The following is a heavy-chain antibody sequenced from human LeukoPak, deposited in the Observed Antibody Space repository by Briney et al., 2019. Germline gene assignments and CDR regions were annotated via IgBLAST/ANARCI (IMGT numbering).Heavy chain of an antibody. CDR1: GFTFSNYG. D-gene: IGHD2-2*01. V-gene: IGHV3-30*18. CDR3: AKDSSSGNYFDY. CDR2: ISYDGGNQ. J-gene: IGHJ4*02. Sequence: PGRSLRLSCAASGFTFSNYGMHWVRQAPGKGLEWVAVISYDGGNQYYADSVKGRFTISRDNSKNTLYLQMNSLRAEDTAVYYCAKDSSSGNYFDYWGQGTLVTVSS.